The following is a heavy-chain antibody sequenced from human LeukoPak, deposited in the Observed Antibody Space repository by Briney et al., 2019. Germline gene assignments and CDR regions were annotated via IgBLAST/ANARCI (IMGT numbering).Heavy chain of an antibody. V-gene: IGHV4-39*07. Sequence: SETLSLTCTVSGGSISRSSYYWAWIRQPPGKGLEWIGTIHYSGTTYYTPSLKSRLTISVDTSNNQFSLTLNSVTAADTAVYFCAREDANLAIILDQWGQGTLVTVSS. D-gene: IGHD2-8*01. CDR3: AREDANLAIILDQ. CDR1: GGSISRSSYY. J-gene: IGHJ4*02. CDR2: IHYSGTT.